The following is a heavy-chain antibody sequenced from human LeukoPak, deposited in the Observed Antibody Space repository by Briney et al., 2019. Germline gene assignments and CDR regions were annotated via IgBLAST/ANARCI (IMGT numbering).Heavy chain of an antibody. D-gene: IGHD1-26*01. CDR3: ARVISGELPTNNWFDP. CDR2: IYTSGST. V-gene: IGHV4-4*07. J-gene: IGHJ5*02. Sequence: PSETLSLTCAVSGGSISSYYWSWIRKPAGKGLEWIGRIYTSGSTNYNPSLKSRVTMSVDTSKNQFSLKLSSVTAADTAVYYCARVISGELPTNNWFDPWGQGTLVTVSS. CDR1: GGSISSYY.